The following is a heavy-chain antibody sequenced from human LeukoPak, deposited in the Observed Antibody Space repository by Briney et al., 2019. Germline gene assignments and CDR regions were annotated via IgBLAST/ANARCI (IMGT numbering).Heavy chain of an antibody. CDR2: ISSSSSYI. V-gene: IGHV3-21*01. J-gene: IGHJ3*02. CDR1: GFTVSSNY. D-gene: IGHD6-19*01. CDR3: ARYIAVAANDAFDI. Sequence: GGSLRLSCAASGFTVSSNYMNWVRQAPGKGLEWVSSISSSSSYIYYADSVKGRFTISRDNAKNSLYLQMNSLRAEDTAVYYCARYIAVAANDAFDIWGQGTMVTVSS.